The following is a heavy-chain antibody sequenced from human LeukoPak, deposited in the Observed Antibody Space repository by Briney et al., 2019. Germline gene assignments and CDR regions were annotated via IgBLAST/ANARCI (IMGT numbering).Heavy chain of an antibody. D-gene: IGHD3-22*01. CDR1: GFTFDDYA. CDR3: AKDGYDSSGGYFDY. J-gene: IGHJ4*02. CDR2: ISWNSGSI. V-gene: IGHV3-9*01. Sequence: GGSLRLSCAASGFTFDDYAMHWVRQAPGKGLEWVSGISWNSGSIGYADSVKGRFTISRDNAKNSLYLQMNSLRAEDTALYYCAKDGYDSSGGYFDYWGQGTLVTVSP.